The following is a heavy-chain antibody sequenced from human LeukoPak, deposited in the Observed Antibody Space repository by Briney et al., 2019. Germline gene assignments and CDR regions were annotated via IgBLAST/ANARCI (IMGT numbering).Heavy chain of an antibody. D-gene: IGHD3-22*01. V-gene: IGHV4-34*01. CDR2: INHSGST. CDR1: GGSFSGDY. Sequence: SETQSLTCAGYGGSFSGDYWSWLRQPPGKGLEGLGEINHSGSTNYNPSLKSRDTISVDTYTNQCSLKLSDVAAADTAVYYCARHVSMIDAFDIWGQGTMVTVSS. J-gene: IGHJ3*02. CDR3: ARHVSMIDAFDI.